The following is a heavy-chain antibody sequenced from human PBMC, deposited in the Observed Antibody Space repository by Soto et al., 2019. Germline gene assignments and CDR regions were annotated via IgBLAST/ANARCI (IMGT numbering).Heavy chain of an antibody. CDR1: GFTFSNFA. CDR3: AKGRVVGVTTCPDF. J-gene: IGHJ4*02. Sequence: EVQLLESGGGLVQPGGSLRLSCAASGFTFSNFAMSWYRQAPGKGLEWVSVINGNGRSKYHADSVQGRFTISRDNSKNALYVQMNSLRAGDTALYYCAKGRVVGVTTCPDFWGQGTLVTVSS. V-gene: IGHV3-23*01. CDR2: INGNGRSK. D-gene: IGHD1-26*01.